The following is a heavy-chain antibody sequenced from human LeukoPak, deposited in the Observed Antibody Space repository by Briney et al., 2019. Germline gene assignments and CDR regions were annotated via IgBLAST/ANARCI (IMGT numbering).Heavy chain of an antibody. CDR3: ARDEGSGWYAY. CDR2: IHTSGST. CDR1: GGSISSYY. D-gene: IGHD6-19*01. Sequence: PSETLSLTCTVSGGSISSYYWSWIRQPAGRGLEWIGRIHTSGSTNYNPSLKSRVTLSGDTSKNLFSLGLTSVTAADTAIYYCARDEGSGWYAYWGQGTLVTVSS. V-gene: IGHV4-4*07. J-gene: IGHJ4*02.